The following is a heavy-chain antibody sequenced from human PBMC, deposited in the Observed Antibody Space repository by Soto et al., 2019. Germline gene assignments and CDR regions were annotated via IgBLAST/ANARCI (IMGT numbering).Heavy chain of an antibody. CDR3: ARLRWLQSHAFDI. V-gene: IGHV4-4*07. J-gene: IGHJ3*02. CDR1: GGSISSYY. CDR2: IYTSGST. D-gene: IGHD4-4*01. Sequence: SDTLSLTCPVSGGSISSYYWSWIRQPAGKGLEWIGRIYTSGSTNYNPSLKSRVTMSVDTSKNQFSLKLSSVTAADTAVYYCARLRWLQSHAFDIWGQGTMVTVSS.